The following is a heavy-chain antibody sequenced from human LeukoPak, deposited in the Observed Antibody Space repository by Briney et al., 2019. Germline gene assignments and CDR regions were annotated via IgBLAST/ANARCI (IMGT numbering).Heavy chain of an antibody. CDR2: IYYSGST. D-gene: IGHD2-2*02. CDR3: AREDGSTSCYTL. J-gene: IGHJ4*02. Sequence: SETLSLTCTVSGGSISSGDYYWSWIRHPPGKGLEWIGYIYYSGSTYYNPSLKSRVTISVDTSKNQFSLKLSSVTAADTAVYYCAREDGSTSCYTLWGQGTLVTVSS. V-gene: IGHV4-30-4*08. CDR1: GGSISSGDYY.